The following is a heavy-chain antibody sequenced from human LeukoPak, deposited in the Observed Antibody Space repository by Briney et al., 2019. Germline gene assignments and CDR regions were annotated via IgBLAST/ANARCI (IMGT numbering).Heavy chain of an antibody. CDR2: IYYSGST. D-gene: IGHD4-11*01. J-gene: IGHJ4*02. CDR3: ARQGPLTTAVTTRTNPFDY. Sequence: PSETLSLTCTVSVAPISSYYWRWIRQPPGKGLEWIGYIYYSGSTSYNPSLKSRVTISVDTSKNQSSLKLNSVTAAATALYYCARQGPLTTAVTTRTNPFDYWGQGTLVTVSS. CDR1: VAPISSYY. V-gene: IGHV4-59*08.